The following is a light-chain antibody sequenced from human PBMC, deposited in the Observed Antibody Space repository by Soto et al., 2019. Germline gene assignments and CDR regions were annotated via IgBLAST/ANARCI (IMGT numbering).Light chain of an antibody. CDR2: KAS. V-gene: IGKV1-5*03. CDR3: QQYNSYPWT. J-gene: IGKJ1*01. CDR1: QTISSW. Sequence: DIQMAQSPSTLSASVGDRVTITCRASQTISSWLAWYQQKPGKAPKLLIYKASSLESGVSSRFSGSGSGTVFTLTISSLQSDDFATYYCQQYNSYPWTFGQGTRVEIK.